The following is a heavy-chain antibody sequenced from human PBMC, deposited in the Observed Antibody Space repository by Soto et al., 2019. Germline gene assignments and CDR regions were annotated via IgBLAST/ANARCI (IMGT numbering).Heavy chain of an antibody. CDR1: RDTFTSYY. CDR3: ARSSGGNFGIIIEGTNWFAP. V-gene: IGHV1-46*01. Sequence: ASVKVSCKAPRDTFTSYYINWVRQAPGQALEWMGVINPHGGSTAYAQKFKGRVTLTRDTSASTVYMEVSSLTSEDTAMYYCARSSGGNFGIIIEGTNWFAPWGQGTLVTAPQ. D-gene: IGHD1-26*01. CDR2: INPHGGST. J-gene: IGHJ5*02.